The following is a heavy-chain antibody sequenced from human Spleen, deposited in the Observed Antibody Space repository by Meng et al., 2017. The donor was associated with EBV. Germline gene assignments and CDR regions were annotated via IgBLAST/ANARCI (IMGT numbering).Heavy chain of an antibody. J-gene: IGHJ4*02. D-gene: IGHD4-17*01. CDR2: IHHSGST. CDR3: ATTYGDDSHYFDY. CDR1: GGSISSSKW. Sequence: QVQPQESGPGLAKPSGTLSCTCGVSGGSISSSKWWSWVRQPPGKGLEWIGEIHHSGSTNFNPSLKSRVTISVDKSKNQFSLKLSSVTAADTAVYYCATTYGDDSHYFDYWGQGTLVTVSS. V-gene: IGHV4-4*02.